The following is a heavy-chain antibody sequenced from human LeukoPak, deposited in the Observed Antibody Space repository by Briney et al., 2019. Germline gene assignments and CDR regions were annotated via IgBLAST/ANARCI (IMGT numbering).Heavy chain of an antibody. J-gene: IGHJ4*02. CDR3: ARGRGGDSSSWSYYPY. CDR2: INHSGST. V-gene: IGHV4-34*01. D-gene: IGHD6-13*01. CDR1: GGSFSGYY. Sequence: SETLSLTCAVYGGSFSGYYWSWIRQPPGKGLEWIGEINHSGSTNYNPSLKSRVTISVDTSKNQFSLKLSSVTAADTAVYYCARGRGGDSSSWSYYPYWGQGTLVTVSS.